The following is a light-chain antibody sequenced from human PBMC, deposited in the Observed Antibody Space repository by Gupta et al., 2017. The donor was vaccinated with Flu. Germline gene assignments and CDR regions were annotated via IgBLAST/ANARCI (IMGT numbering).Light chain of an antibody. CDR3: AAWHDSLIGDV. CDR2: RDT. Sequence: QSVLTQPPSASGTPGQRITISCSGSRANIGSNTVNWYQQVPGAAPKLLMYRDTERPSGVPDRFSGSRSGTSASLAISGLQSEDDAEYYCAAWHDSLIGDVFGTGTKLTV. J-gene: IGLJ1*01. V-gene: IGLV1-44*01. CDR1: RANIGSNT.